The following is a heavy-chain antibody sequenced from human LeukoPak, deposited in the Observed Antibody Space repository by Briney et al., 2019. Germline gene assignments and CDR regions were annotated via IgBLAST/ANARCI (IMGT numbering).Heavy chain of an antibody. J-gene: IGHJ4*02. D-gene: IGHD1-7*01. Sequence: GGSLRLSCAASGFTFSSYGMHWVRQAPGKGLEWVAFIRYDGSNKCYADSVKGRFTISRDNSKNTLYLQMNSLRAEDTAVYYCAKVRLELYDYWGQGTLVTVSS. CDR1: GFTFSSYG. CDR3: AKVRLELYDY. CDR2: IRYDGSNK. V-gene: IGHV3-30*02.